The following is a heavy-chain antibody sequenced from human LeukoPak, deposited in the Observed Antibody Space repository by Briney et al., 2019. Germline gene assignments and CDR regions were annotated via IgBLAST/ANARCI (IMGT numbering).Heavy chain of an antibody. CDR1: GGSISSYY. CDR2: IYYSGST. V-gene: IGHV4-59*01. CDR3: ARAWSGSYNYYYGMDV. J-gene: IGHJ6*02. D-gene: IGHD1-26*01. Sequence: PSETLSLTCTVSGGSISSYYWSWIRQPPGKGLEWIGYIYYSGSTNYNPSLKSRVTISVDTSKNQFSLKLSSVTAADTAVYYCARAWSGSYNYYYGMDVWGQGTTVTVSS.